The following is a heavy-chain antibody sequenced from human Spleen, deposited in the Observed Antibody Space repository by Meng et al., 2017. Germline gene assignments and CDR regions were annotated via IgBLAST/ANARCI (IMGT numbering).Heavy chain of an antibody. D-gene: IGHD2/OR15-2a*01. V-gene: IGHV1-2*02. J-gene: IGHJ4*02. CDR3: SRASGYYRPPDY. CDR1: GYTFTTYG. CDR2: INPNNGGT. Sequence: ASVKVSCKASGYTFTTYGISWVRQAPGQGLEWMGWINPNNGGTKSAQRFQGRVTMTYDTSIATAYMELTRLKSDDTAVYFCSRASGYYRPPDYWGQGTLVTVSS.